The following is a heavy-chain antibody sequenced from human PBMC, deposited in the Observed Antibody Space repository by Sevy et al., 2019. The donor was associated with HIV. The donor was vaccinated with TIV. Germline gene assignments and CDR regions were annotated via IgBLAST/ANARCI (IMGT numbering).Heavy chain of an antibody. CDR2: ISGSGGST. J-gene: IGHJ4*02. D-gene: IGHD6-19*01. CDR1: GFTFSSYA. Sequence: GGSLRLSCAASGFTFSSYAMSGVRQAPGKGLEWVSAISGSGGSTYYADSVKGRFTISRDNSKNTLYLQMNSLRAEDTAVYYCAKVGGSGWYESSDYWGQGTLVTVSS. CDR3: AKVGGSGWYESSDY. V-gene: IGHV3-23*01.